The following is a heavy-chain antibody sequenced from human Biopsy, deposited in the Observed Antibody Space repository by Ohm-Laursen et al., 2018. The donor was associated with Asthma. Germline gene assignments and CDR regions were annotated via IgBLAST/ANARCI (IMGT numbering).Heavy chain of an antibody. V-gene: IGHV1-3*04. J-gene: IGHJ3*01. CDR3: ARTYYDFLTGQVKDVFGV. CDR1: GYNFISFA. Sequence: ASVKVSCKTSGYNFISFAIHWVRQAPGQRLEWMGWVNTGNGDTKYSQKFQGRVTITRNTSASTAYMELRSLRSEDTATYYCARTYYDFLTGQVKDVFGVWGQGTMVTVSS. D-gene: IGHD3-9*01. CDR2: VNTGNGDT.